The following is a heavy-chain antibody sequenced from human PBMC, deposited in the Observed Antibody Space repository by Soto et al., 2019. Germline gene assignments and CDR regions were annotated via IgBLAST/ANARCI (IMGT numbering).Heavy chain of an antibody. D-gene: IGHD3-10*01. J-gene: IGHJ6*02. Sequence: QVQLVQAGAEVKKPGSSVKVSCKASGGPFSSYAIRWVRQAPGQGLEWMGGIIPIFGTANYAQKFQGRVTITADESTSTAYMELSSLRSEDTAVYYCAGRITMVRGHPGMDVWGQGTTVTVS. CDR3: AGRITMVRGHPGMDV. CDR1: GGPFSSYA. CDR2: IIPIFGTA. V-gene: IGHV1-69*01.